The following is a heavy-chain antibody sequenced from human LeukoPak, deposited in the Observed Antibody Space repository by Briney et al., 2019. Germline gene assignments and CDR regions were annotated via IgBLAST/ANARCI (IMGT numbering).Heavy chain of an antibody. V-gene: IGHV4-59*08. Sequence: SETLSLTCTVSSGSIGSYYWTWIRQPPGQQLEWIGYIYYSGSTNYNPSLKSRVTISVDTSKNQFSLKLSSVTAADTAVYYCARRISGSDQGVWFDPWGQGTLVTVSS. CDR1: SGSIGSYY. CDR2: IYYSGST. D-gene: IGHD1-26*01. CDR3: ARRISGSDQGVWFDP. J-gene: IGHJ5*02.